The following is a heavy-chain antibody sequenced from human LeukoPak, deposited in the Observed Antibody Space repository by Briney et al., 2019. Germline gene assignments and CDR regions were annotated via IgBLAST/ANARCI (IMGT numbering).Heavy chain of an antibody. CDR2: ISWNSGII. V-gene: IGHV3-9*01. D-gene: IGHD3-22*01. CDR3: AKAPPYYSDSSGYFQH. Sequence: GGSLRLSCAASGFTFSRNWMHWVRQAPGKGLEGASGISWNSGIIDYADSVKGRFTISRDNAKNSLYLQMNNLRPDDTAFYYCAKAPPYYSDSSGYFQHWGQGTLVTVSS. CDR1: GFTFSRNW. J-gene: IGHJ1*01.